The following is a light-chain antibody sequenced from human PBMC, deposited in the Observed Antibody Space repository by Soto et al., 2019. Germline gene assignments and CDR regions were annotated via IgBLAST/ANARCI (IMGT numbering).Light chain of an antibody. Sequence: DIQMTQSPSTLSASVGDRVTITCRASQSIRSWLAWYQQKPGRAPKLLIYKASSLESGVPSRFSGSGSGTDFTLTISSLQPDDFATYYCQQYISYSWTFGQGTKVEI. J-gene: IGKJ1*01. CDR3: QQYISYSWT. V-gene: IGKV1-5*03. CDR1: QSIRSW. CDR2: KAS.